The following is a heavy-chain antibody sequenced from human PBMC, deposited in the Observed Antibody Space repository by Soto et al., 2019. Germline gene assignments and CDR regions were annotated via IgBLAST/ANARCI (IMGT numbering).Heavy chain of an antibody. CDR2: IRSKANSYAT. D-gene: IGHD4-17*01. CDR3: TRPANIYGAPDY. Sequence: EVQLVESGGGLVQPGGSLKLSCAASGFTFSGSAMHWVRQASGKGLEWVGRIRSKANSYATAYAASVKGRFTISRDDSKNTAYLQMNSLKPEDTAVYYCTRPANIYGAPDYWGQGTLVTVSS. V-gene: IGHV3-73*01. CDR1: GFTFSGSA. J-gene: IGHJ4*02.